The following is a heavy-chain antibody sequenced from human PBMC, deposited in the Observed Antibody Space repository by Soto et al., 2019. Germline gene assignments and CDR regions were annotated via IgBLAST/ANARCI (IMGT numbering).Heavy chain of an antibody. D-gene: IGHD1-26*01. CDR1: GYSFTNYW. Sequence: GESLKISCKVSGYSFTNYWIGWVRQMPGKGLEWMAIIYPGDSEIRYGPSFQGQVTISADKSISTAYLQWSSLKASDTAIYYCARSQRYSGSYIDYWGLGTLVTVSS. CDR3: ARSQRYSGSYIDY. J-gene: IGHJ4*02. CDR2: IYPGDSEI. V-gene: IGHV5-51*01.